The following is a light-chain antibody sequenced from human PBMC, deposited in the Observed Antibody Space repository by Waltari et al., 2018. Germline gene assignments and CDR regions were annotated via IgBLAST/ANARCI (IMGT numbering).Light chain of an antibody. CDR2: KGI. Sequence: QTVVTQEPSLSVSPGGTVTLTCALSSGSVSSTSYPTWYQQTPGQPPRTLVYKGISGSSGVPDRFSGSILGNTAARTITGAQADDESDYYCSMYMGSGVWVFGGGTKLTVL. CDR3: SMYMGSGVWV. V-gene: IGLV8-61*01. CDR1: SGSVSSTSY. J-gene: IGLJ3*02.